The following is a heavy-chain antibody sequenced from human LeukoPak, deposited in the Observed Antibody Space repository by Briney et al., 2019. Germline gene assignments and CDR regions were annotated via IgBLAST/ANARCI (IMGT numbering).Heavy chain of an antibody. CDR2: INHSGST. CDR3: ARGPAAIHDWFDP. V-gene: IGHV4-34*01. D-gene: IGHD2-2*01. J-gene: IGHJ5*02. Sequence: SETLSLTCAVYGGSFSGYYWSWIRQPPGKGLEWIGEINHSGSTNYNPSLKSRVTISVDTSKNQFSPKLSSVTAADTAVYYCARGPAAIHDWFDPWGQGTLVTVSS. CDR1: GGSFSGYY.